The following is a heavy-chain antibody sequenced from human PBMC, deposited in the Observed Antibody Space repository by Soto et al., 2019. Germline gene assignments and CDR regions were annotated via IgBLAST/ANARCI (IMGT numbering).Heavy chain of an antibody. V-gene: IGHV1-69*01. Sequence: QVQLVQSGSEVKQPGSSVKVSCKASGGSFSSNPISWVRQAPGQWLEWMAGIIPIFATVHYAQKFQGRVTITADESTSTAYMELTSLRSEDTAVYFCARGGRGYSSAPRYYFDYWGQGTLVTVAS. CDR2: IIPIFATV. CDR1: GGSFSSNP. D-gene: IGHD5-18*01. CDR3: ARGGRGYSSAPRYYFDY. J-gene: IGHJ4*02.